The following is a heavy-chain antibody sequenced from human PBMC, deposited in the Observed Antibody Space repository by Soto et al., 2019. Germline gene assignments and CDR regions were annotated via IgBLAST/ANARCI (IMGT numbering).Heavy chain of an antibody. CDR1: CSTFITYG. J-gene: IGHJ4*02. Sequence: ASVKVSCTSSCSTFITYGITLGRQATEQGLEWMGWISPYNDNTNYAQNLQGRVTMTTDTSTSTAYMGLRSLTSDDTAVYYCARADSVTTINFDYWGQGPLVNVS. CDR3: ARADSVTTINFDY. V-gene: IGHV1-18*04. CDR2: ISPYNDNT. D-gene: IGHD4-17*01.